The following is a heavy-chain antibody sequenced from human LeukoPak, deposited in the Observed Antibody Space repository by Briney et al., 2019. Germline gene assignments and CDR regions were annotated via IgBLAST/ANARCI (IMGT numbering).Heavy chain of an antibody. CDR1: GGSISTYY. J-gene: IGHJ4*02. CDR3: ARANGDSPFDY. Sequence: PSETLSLTCTVSGGSISTYYWSWIRQPPGKGLEWIGYIYYTGSTNYNPSLKGRVTISVDTSKNQFSLKLSSVTAADTAVYYCARANGDSPFDYWGQGTLVTVSS. D-gene: IGHD4-17*01. V-gene: IGHV4-59*01. CDR2: IYYTGST.